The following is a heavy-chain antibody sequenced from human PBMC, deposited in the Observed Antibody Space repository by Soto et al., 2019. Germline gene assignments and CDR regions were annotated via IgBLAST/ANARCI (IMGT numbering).Heavy chain of an antibody. J-gene: IGHJ4*02. CDR2: IYYSGST. CDR1: GGSISSYY. Sequence: PETLSLTCTVSGGSISSYYWSWIRQPPGKGLEWIGYIYYSGSTNYNPSLKSRVTISVDTSKNQFSLKLSSVTAADTAVYYCARASPTYYYDSSGYDYWGQGTLVTVS. V-gene: IGHV4-59*01. CDR3: ARASPTYYYDSSGYDY. D-gene: IGHD3-22*01.